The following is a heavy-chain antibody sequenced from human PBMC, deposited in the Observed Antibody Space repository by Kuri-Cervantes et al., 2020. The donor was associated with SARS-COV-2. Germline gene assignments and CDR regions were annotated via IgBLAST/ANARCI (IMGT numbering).Heavy chain of an antibody. CDR1: GFTFSSYW. J-gene: IGHJ4*02. D-gene: IGHD2-2*01. V-gene: IGHV3-7*01. CDR3: AKDRRYCSSTSCYHPAYYFDY. Sequence: GESLKISCAASGFTFSSYWMSWVRQAPGKGLEWVANIKQDGSEKYYVDSVKGRFTISRDNAKNSLYLQMNSLRAEDTAVYYCAKDRRYCSSTSCYHPAYYFDYWGQGTLVTVSS. CDR2: IKQDGSEK.